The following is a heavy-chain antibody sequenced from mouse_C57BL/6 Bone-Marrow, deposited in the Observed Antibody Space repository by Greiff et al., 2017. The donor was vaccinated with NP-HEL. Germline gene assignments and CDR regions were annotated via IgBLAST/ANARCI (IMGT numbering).Heavy chain of an antibody. J-gene: IGHJ2*01. CDR3: ARHEVEDYYYGIRYYYFDY. D-gene: IGHD1-1*01. Sequence: QVQLQQSGAELVKPGASVKLSCKASGYTFTEYTIHWVKQRSGQGLEWIGWFYPGSGSIKYNEKFKDKATLTADKSSSTVYMELSRLTADDSTVYFCARHEVEDYYYGIRYYYFDYWGQGTTLTVSS. CDR1: GYTFTEYT. V-gene: IGHV1-62-2*01. CDR2: FYPGSGSI.